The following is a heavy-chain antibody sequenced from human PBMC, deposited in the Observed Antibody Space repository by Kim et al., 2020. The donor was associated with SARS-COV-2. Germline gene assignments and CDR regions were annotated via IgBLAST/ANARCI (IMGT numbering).Heavy chain of an antibody. Sequence: SETLSLTCAVYGGSFSGYYWSWIRQPPGKGLEWIGEINHSGSTNYNPSLKSRVTISVDTSKNQFSLKLSSVTAADTAVYYCARRVHYDFWSGPNGYYYMDVWGKGTTVTVSS. D-gene: IGHD3-3*01. J-gene: IGHJ6*03. V-gene: IGHV4-34*01. CDR2: INHSGST. CDR1: GGSFSGYY. CDR3: ARRVHYDFWSGPNGYYYMDV.